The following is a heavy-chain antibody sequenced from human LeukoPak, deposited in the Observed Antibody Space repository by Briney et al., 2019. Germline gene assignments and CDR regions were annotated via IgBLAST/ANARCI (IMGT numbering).Heavy chain of an antibody. CDR3: AVPLDVLGVGATGWFDP. CDR1: GYTFTGYY. D-gene: IGHD1-26*01. J-gene: IGHJ5*02. V-gene: IGHV1-2*02. CDR2: MNPNSGGT. Sequence: ASVKVSCKASGYTFTGYYMHWVRQAPGQGLEWMGWMNPNSGGTNYAQKFQGRVTMTRDTSISTAYMELSRLRSDDTAVYYCAVPLDVLGVGATGWFDPWGQGTLVTVSS.